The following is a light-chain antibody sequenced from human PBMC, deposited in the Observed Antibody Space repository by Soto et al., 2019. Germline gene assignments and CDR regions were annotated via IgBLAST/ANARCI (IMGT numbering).Light chain of an antibody. V-gene: IGKV2-30*01. Sequence: DVVLTQSPLSLPVTLGQPASISCRSSQSLVYSDGNAYLIWFHQRPGQSPRRLIFKVSNRDSGVPDRFSGSGAGSDFTLKISRVEAEDVGVYYCTQGSFWPWTFGQGTKVDIK. CDR3: TQGSFWPWT. J-gene: IGKJ1*01. CDR2: KVS. CDR1: QSLVYSDGNAY.